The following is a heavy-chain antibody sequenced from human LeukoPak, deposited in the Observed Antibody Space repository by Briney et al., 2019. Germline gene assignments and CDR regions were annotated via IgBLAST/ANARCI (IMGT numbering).Heavy chain of an antibody. Sequence: PSETLSLTCSVSGGSVSSRNYSWTWIRQPPGKGLEWIGYIYNSGSTKCNPSLKSRVTISVDTSKNQFSLKLSSVTAADTAVYYCARGLPKYYYDRSRGSERLDYWGQGTLVTVSS. CDR1: GGSVSSRNYS. D-gene: IGHD3-22*01. CDR2: IYNSGST. V-gene: IGHV4-61*01. CDR3: ARGLPKYYYDRSRGSERLDY. J-gene: IGHJ4*02.